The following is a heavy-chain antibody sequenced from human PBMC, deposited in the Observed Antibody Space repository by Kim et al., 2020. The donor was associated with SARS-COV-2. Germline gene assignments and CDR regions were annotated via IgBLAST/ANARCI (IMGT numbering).Heavy chain of an antibody. CDR3: ARDLNRYSSGLFDP. D-gene: IGHD6-19*01. Sequence: ASVKVSCKASGYTFTSYGISWVRQAPGQGLEWMGWISAYNGNTNYAQKLQGRVTMTTDTSTSTAYMELRSLRSDDTAVYYCARDLNRYSSGLFDPWGQGTLVTVSS. J-gene: IGHJ5*02. CDR2: ISAYNGNT. CDR1: GYTFTSYG. V-gene: IGHV1-18*01.